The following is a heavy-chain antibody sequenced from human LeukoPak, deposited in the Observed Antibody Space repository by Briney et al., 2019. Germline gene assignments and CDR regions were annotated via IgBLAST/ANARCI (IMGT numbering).Heavy chain of an antibody. CDR2: ISTSSSAI. CDR3: ARAYCSSTSCFE. Sequence: GGSLRLSCAASGFIFSSYSMNWVRQAPGKGLEWASSISTSSSAIYYADSVKGRFTISRDNAKNSPFLQMDSLRAEDTAVYYCARAYCSSTSCFEWGQGTLVTVSS. CDR1: GFIFSSYS. V-gene: IGHV3-48*01. D-gene: IGHD2-2*01. J-gene: IGHJ4*02.